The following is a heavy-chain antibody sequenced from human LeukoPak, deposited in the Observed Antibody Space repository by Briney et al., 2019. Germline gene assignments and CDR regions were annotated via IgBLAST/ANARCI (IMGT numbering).Heavy chain of an antibody. CDR3: ARAGWELLIDY. Sequence: SETLSLTCTVSGGSISSYYWSWIRQPPGKGLEWIGYIYYSGSTNYNPSLKSRVTISVDTSKNQFSLKLSSVTAADTAVYYCARAGWELLIDYWGQGTLVTVSS. D-gene: IGHD1-26*01. CDR1: GGSISSYY. J-gene: IGHJ4*02. V-gene: IGHV4-59*01. CDR2: IYYSGST.